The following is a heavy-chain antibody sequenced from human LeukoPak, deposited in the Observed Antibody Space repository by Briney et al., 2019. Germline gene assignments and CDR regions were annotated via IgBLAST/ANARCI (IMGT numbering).Heavy chain of an antibody. V-gene: IGHV4-61*10. D-gene: IGHD3-9*01. CDR2: MYKSGGT. CDR1: GGSISSDTYF. CDR3: ARKTVDYDILTGYYYRGYFDY. Sequence: SETLSLTCTVSGGSISSDTYFWSWIRQPAGKGLEWIGRMYKSGGTNYNASLQSRVTMSVDTSKNQFSLKLSSVTAADTAVYYCARKTVDYDILTGYYYRGYFDYWGQGTLVTVSS. J-gene: IGHJ4*02.